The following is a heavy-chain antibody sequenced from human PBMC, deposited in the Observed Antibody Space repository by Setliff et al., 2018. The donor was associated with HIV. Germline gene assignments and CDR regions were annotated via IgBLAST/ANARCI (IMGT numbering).Heavy chain of an antibody. CDR2: INHSGST. J-gene: IGHJ4*02. V-gene: IGHV4-34*01. CDR3: AQLGMVDDFDY. CDR1: GGSFNGYS. D-gene: IGHD1-1*01. Sequence: PSETLSLTCAVYGGSFNGYSWTWIRQPPGKGLEWIGGINHSGSTYYNPSLKSRVIISIDTSKNHFSLKLRSVTAADTAVYYCAQLGMVDDFDYWGQGTLVTVSS.